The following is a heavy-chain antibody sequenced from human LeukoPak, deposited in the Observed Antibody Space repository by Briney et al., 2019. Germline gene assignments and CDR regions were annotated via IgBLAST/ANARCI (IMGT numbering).Heavy chain of an antibody. CDR3: ARQYDSYFYYYLDL. J-gene: IGHJ6*03. CDR2: LYHPDST. CDR1: GYPINNAYN. Sequence: PSETLSLTCGVSGYPINNAYNWVWIRQPPGEGLEWIGSLYHPDSTYYNPSLKSRVTMSVDTSRNQFSLRLSFVTAADTAVYYCARQYDSYFYYYLDLWGTGTTVTVSS. V-gene: IGHV4-38-2*01. D-gene: IGHD2-2*01.